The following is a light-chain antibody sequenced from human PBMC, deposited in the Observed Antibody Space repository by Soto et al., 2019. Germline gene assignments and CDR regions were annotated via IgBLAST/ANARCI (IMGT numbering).Light chain of an antibody. CDR2: GAS. CDR1: QSVSSD. J-gene: IGKJ1*01. CDR3: QQYNDWPRT. Sequence: EIVMTQSPATVSVSPGERASLSCRASQSVSSDLAWYQQKPGQAPRLLIYGASTSATVISARFSSSGSGTEFTLTISSLQDEDFAVYYCQQYNDWPRTFGQGTKVEIK. V-gene: IGKV3-15*01.